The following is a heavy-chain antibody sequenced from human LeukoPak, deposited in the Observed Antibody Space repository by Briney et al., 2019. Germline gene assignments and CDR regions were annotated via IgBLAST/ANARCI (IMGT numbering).Heavy chain of an antibody. CDR1: GFTFSQFG. CDR3: AKARIIGVGWAQFDS. Sequence: GGSLRLSCATSGFTFSQFGMTWVRQPPGKGLEWVASFDGNAHGTYFADSVKGRCTISSDNSKNTVYLQMDSLRADDTAIYYCAKARIIGVGWAQFDSWGQGSLVTVSS. CDR2: FDGNAHGT. V-gene: IGHV3-23*01. D-gene: IGHD2-21*01. J-gene: IGHJ4*02.